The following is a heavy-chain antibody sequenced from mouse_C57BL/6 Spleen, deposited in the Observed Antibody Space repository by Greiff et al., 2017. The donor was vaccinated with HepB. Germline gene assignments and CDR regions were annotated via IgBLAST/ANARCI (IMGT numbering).Heavy chain of an antibody. V-gene: IGHV3-6*01. D-gene: IGHD2-1*01. CDR1: GYSITSGYY. CDR3: ARDYGNYYGGAMDY. Sequence: ESGPGLVKPSQSLSLTCSVTGYSITSGYYWNWIRQFPGNKLEWMGYISYDGSNNYNPSLKNRISITRDTSKNQFFLKLNSVTTEDTATYYCARDYGNYYGGAMDYWGQGTSVTVSS. CDR2: ISYDGSN. J-gene: IGHJ4*01.